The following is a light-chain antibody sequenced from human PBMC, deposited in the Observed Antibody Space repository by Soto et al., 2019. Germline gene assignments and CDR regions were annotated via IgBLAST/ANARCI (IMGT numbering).Light chain of an antibody. CDR1: QIVISNY. CDR2: GAS. Sequence: ETVLTQSPGTLSLSPGERATLSCRASQIVISNYLAWYQQKPGQAPRLLIYGASSRATGIPDRFSGSGSGTDLTLTISRLEPEDFAVYYCQQYGGSPPQTFGQGTKVEIK. J-gene: IGKJ1*01. V-gene: IGKV3-20*01. CDR3: QQYGGSPPQT.